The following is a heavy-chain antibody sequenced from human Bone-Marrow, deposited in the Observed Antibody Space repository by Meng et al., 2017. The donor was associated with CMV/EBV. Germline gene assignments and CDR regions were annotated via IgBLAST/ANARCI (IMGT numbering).Heavy chain of an antibody. Sequence: VRLVGVGGGGVQAGGLLRLSCASSGITFSCYGMHWVRHASGKGLEWVAFIRYDGSNKDYADSVKGRFTISRDNSKNTLYLQMNSLRAEDTAVYYCAKAGGLYWGQGTLVTVSS. CDR1: GITFSCYG. CDR3: AKAGGLY. D-gene: IGHD3-16*01. V-gene: IGHV3-30*02. CDR2: IRYDGSNK. J-gene: IGHJ4*02.